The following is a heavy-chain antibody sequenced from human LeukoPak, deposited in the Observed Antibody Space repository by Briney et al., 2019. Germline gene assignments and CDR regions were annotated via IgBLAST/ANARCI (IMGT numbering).Heavy chain of an antibody. D-gene: IGHD6-13*01. V-gene: IGHV3-23*01. CDR3: AKEGDNSGYSSSWYLDY. CDR2: ISGSGGRT. CDR1: GFTFISYA. J-gene: IGHJ4*02. Sequence: GGSLRLSCAASGFTFISYAMSWVRQAPGKGLEWVSSISGSGGRTSYADSVQGRFTISRDNSKNTLYLELNSLRAEDTAVYYCAKEGDNSGYSSSWYLDYWGQGTLVTVSS.